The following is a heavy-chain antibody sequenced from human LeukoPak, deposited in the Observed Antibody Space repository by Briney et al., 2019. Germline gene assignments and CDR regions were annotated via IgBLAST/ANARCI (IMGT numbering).Heavy chain of an antibody. J-gene: IGHJ4*02. Sequence: PGGSLRLSCAASGFAFSSYAMSWVRQAPGKGLEWVSIISGGGSGTYYADSVKGRFTISRDKSKNTLYLQMDSLRAEDTAVYHCAKGDRMTIMEWHLDCWGQGTLVTVSS. V-gene: IGHV3-23*01. CDR1: GFAFSSYA. D-gene: IGHD4/OR15-4a*01. CDR3: AKGDRMTIMEWHLDC. CDR2: ISGGGSGT.